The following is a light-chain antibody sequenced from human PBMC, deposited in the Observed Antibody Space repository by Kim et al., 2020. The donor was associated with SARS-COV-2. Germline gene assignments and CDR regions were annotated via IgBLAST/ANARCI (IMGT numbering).Light chain of an antibody. V-gene: IGLV3-1*01. CDR1: KLGDKY. CDR3: QAWDNTTAVV. Sequence: PGKTARLTCTGDKLGDKYGCWYQQKPGQSPVLVIYQDSRRPSGIPERFSGSNSGNTATLTISGTQAMDEADYYCQAWDNTTAVVFGGGTQLTVL. J-gene: IGLJ2*01. CDR2: QDS.